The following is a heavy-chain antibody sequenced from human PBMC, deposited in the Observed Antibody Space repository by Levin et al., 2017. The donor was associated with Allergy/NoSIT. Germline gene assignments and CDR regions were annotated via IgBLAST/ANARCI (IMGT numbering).Heavy chain of an antibody. CDR2: ISYDGSNK. D-gene: IGHD3-10*01. CDR3: ARDLFYGSGSYREPMDV. J-gene: IGHJ6*04. Sequence: GGSLRLSCAASGFTFSSYAMHWVRQAPGKGLEWVAVISYDGSNKYYADSVKGRFTISRDNSKNTLYLQMNSLRAEDTAVYYCARDLFYGSGSYREPMDVWGKGTTVTVSS. V-gene: IGHV3-30-3*01. CDR1: GFTFSSYA.